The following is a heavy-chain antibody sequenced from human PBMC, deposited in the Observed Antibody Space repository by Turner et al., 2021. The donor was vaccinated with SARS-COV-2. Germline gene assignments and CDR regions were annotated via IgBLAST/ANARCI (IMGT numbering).Heavy chain of an antibody. CDR3: TKGLQLGAAFDF. Sequence: EVQLVESGGGLVQPGQSLRLSCATSGFTFSTSAMNWVRQAPGKGLEWVSYISNSSLTIYYADFVKGRFTISRDNAENSLYLQMTSLRADDTAVYYCTKGLQLGAAFDFWGQGALVTFSS. V-gene: IGHV3-48*01. CDR2: ISNSSLTI. J-gene: IGHJ4*02. CDR1: GFTFSTSA. D-gene: IGHD6-25*01.